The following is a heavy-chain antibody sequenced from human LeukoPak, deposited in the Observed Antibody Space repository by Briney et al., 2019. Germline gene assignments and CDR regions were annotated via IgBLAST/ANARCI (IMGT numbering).Heavy chain of an antibody. CDR3: AKAQVGAILHAFDI. J-gene: IGHJ3*02. CDR1: GFTFISCA. D-gene: IGHD1-26*01. V-gene: IGHV3-23*01. Sequence: GSLRLSCAASGFTFISCAMNWVRQAPGKGLEWVSAITGSGGSTYYADSVKGRFTISRDNSKNTLYLQMNSLRAEDTAVYYCAKAQVGAILHAFDIWGQGTMVTVSS. CDR2: ITGSGGST.